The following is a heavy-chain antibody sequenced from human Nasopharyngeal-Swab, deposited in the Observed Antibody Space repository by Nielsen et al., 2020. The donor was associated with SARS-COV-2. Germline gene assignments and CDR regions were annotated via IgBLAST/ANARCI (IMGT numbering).Heavy chain of an antibody. CDR3: ASHPAGGGGGDY. D-gene: IGHD2-21*01. Sequence: WIRQPPGKGLEWSGEINHSGSTNYNPSLKSRVTISLDTSKNQFSLNLNSVTAADTAVYYCASHPAGGGGGDYWGQGTLVTVSS. J-gene: IGHJ4*02. CDR2: INHSGST. V-gene: IGHV4-34*01.